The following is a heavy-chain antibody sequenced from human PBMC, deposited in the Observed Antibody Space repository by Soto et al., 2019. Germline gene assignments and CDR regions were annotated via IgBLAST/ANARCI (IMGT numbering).Heavy chain of an antibody. J-gene: IGHJ5*02. V-gene: IGHV2-5*01. CDR1: GFSLSTSGVG. CDR3: AHRQGQGQWLVRRQVAWFDP. D-gene: IGHD6-19*01. CDR2: IYWNDDK. Sequence: QITLKESGPTLVKPTQTLTLTCTFSGFSLSTSGVGVGWIRQPPGKALEWLALIYWNDDKRYSPSLMNRLTITKEPSKNQVVLARTNTDPVDTATYYCAHRQGQGQWLVRRQVAWFDPWGQGTRVTVSS.